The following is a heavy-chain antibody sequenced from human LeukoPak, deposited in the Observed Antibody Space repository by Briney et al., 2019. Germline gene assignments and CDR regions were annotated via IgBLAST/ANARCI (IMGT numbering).Heavy chain of an antibody. V-gene: IGHV4-4*07. Sequence: PSETLSLTCTVSGGSISSYYWSWIRQPAGKGLEWIGRIYTSGSTNYNPSLKSRVTISVDTSKNQFSLKLSSVTAADTAVYYCARSGYDFWSGYENLFDYWGQGTLVTVSS. J-gene: IGHJ4*02. CDR3: ARSGYDFWSGYENLFDY. CDR2: IYTSGST. D-gene: IGHD3-3*01. CDR1: GGSISSYY.